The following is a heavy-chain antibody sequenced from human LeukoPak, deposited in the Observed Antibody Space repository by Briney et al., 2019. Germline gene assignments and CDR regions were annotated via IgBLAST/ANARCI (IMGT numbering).Heavy chain of an antibody. Sequence: GASVKVSCKASGYIFTSYGISWVRQAPGQGLEWMGWISAYNGNTNYAQKLQGRVTMTTDTSTSTAYMELRSLRPNDTAVYYCARERGDYVWGSPRFYFDYWGQGTLVTVSS. D-gene: IGHD3-16*02. CDR3: ARERGDYVWGSPRFYFDY. CDR1: GYIFTSYG. J-gene: IGHJ4*02. CDR2: ISAYNGNT. V-gene: IGHV1-18*01.